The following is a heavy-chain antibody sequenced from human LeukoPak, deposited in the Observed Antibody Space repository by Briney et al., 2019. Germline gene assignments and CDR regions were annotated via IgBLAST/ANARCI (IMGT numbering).Heavy chain of an antibody. CDR2: IIPIFGTA. CDR3: ARAWRYCSSTSCYTLDY. V-gene: IGHV1-69*01. D-gene: IGHD2-2*02. CDR1: GGTFSSYA. Sequence: SVTVSCKASGGTFSSYAISWVRQAPGQGLEWMGGIIPIFGTANYAQKFQGRVTITADESTSTAYMELSSLRSEDTAVYYCARAWRYCSSTSCYTLDYWGQGTLVTVSS. J-gene: IGHJ4*02.